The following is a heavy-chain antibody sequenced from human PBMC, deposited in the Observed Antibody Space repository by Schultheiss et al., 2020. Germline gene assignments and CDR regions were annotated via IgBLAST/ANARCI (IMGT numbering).Heavy chain of an antibody. D-gene: IGHD6-13*01. CDR2: INSDGSST. CDR1: GFTFSSYW. J-gene: IGHJ4*02. Sequence: WGSLRLSCAASGFTFSSYWMHWVRQAPGKGLVWVSRINSDGSSTSYADSVKGRFTISRDNAKNTLYLQMNSLRAEDTAVYYFASFGDIYSSLQLTWGQGTLVTVSS. V-gene: IGHV3-74*01. CDR3: ASFGDIYSSLQLT.